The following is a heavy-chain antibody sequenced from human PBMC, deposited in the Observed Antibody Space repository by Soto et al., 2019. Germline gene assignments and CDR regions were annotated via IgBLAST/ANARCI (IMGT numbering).Heavy chain of an antibody. Sequence: ASVKVSCKASGYTFTNYGIHWVRQAPGQRLEWMGWINAGNGNTKYSQKFQGRVIITRDTSASTAYMELSSLRSEDTAVFYCARAEYSSGWYHWYFDFWGRGTLVTVSS. CDR2: INAGNGNT. D-gene: IGHD6-19*01. CDR1: GYTFTNYG. J-gene: IGHJ2*01. CDR3: ARAEYSSGWYHWYFDF. V-gene: IGHV1-3*01.